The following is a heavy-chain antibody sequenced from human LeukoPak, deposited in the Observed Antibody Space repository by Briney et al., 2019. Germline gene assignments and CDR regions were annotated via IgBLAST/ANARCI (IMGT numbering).Heavy chain of an antibody. CDR1: GFTFSIYE. CDR2: ISRSSDTI. J-gene: IGHJ3*02. D-gene: IGHD3-22*01. Sequence: GGSLRLSCAASGFTFSIYEMNWVRQAPGKGLEWVSYISRSSDTIFYADFVKGRFTISRDNAKNSLYLQMNSLRAEDTAVYYCARRRYYYDSSGYYLLNDAFDIWGQGTMVTVSS. V-gene: IGHV3-48*03. CDR3: ARRRYYYDSSGYYLLNDAFDI.